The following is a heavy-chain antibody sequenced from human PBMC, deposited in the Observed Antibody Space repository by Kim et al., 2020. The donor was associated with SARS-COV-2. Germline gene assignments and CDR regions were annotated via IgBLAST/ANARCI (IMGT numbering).Heavy chain of an antibody. V-gene: IGHV4-59*01. CDR3: ARGTSTWFGEPNWFDP. CDR1: GGSISSYY. J-gene: IGHJ5*02. D-gene: IGHD3-10*01. Sequence: SETLSLTCTVSGGSISSYYWSWIRQPPGKGLEWIGYIYYSGSTNYNPSLKSRVTISVDTSKNQFSLKLSSVTAADTAVYYCARGTSTWFGEPNWFDPWGQGTLDTVSS. CDR2: IYYSGST.